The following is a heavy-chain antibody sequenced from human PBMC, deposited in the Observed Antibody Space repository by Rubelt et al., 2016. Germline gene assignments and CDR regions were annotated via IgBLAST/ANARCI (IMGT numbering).Heavy chain of an antibody. CDR1: GYTFTSYD. V-gene: IGHV1-8*01. CDR2: MNPNSGNT. Sequence: QVQLVQSGAEVKKPGASVKVSCKASGYTFTSYDINWVRQATGQGLEWMGCMNPNSGNTGHAQKFQGRVNMTRNTSISTAYMELSSLGCDDAAVYYCERLSITIFAVVAYYYGRDVWGQGTTVTVSS. CDR3: ERLSITIFAVVAYYYGRDV. J-gene: IGHJ6*02. D-gene: IGHD3-3*01.